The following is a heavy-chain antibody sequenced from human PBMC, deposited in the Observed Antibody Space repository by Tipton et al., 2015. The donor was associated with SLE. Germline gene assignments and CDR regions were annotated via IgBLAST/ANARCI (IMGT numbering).Heavy chain of an antibody. V-gene: IGHV4-59*01. Sequence: TLSLTCTVSNGSINLYYWSWIRQSPGKGLEYIGHVYYLGATNSNPSLQSRVTMSIDASKKQVSLRLSSVTAADTAVYYCASSPGVTLFRVVTYFDLWGQGILVTVSS. D-gene: IGHD3-3*01. CDR1: NGSINLYY. CDR2: VYYLGAT. J-gene: IGHJ4*02. CDR3: ASSPGVTLFRVVTYFDL.